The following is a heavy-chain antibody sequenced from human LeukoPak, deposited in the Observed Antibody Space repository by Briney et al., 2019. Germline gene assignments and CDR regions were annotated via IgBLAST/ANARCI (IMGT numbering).Heavy chain of an antibody. CDR1: GGTFSSYA. J-gene: IGHJ5*02. CDR3: AIIAGNWFDP. V-gene: IGHV1-69*05. Sequence: GASVKVSCKASGGTFSSYAISWVRQAPGQGLEWMGGIIPIFGTANYAQTFQGRVTITTDESTSTAYMELSSLRSEDTAVYYCAIIAGNWFDPWGQGTLVTVSS. D-gene: IGHD6-13*01. CDR2: IIPIFGTA.